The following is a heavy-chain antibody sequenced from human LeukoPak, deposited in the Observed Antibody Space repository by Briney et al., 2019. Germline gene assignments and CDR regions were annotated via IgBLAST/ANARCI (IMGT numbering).Heavy chain of an antibody. CDR2: ISSDGGST. CDR3: ATIGLP. J-gene: IGHJ5*02. Sequence: GGSLRLSCAASGSSFNNYAMHWVRQAPGKGLEYVSAISSDGGSTYYAISVKGRFTISRDNSNNTLYLHMGSLRPEDMAVYYCATIGLPWGQGTLVTVSS. V-gene: IGHV3-64*01. CDR1: GSSFNNYA. D-gene: IGHD1-26*01.